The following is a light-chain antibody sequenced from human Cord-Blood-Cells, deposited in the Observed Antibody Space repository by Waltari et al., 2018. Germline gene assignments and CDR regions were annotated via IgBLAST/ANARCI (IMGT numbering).Light chain of an antibody. V-gene: IGKV1-5*03. CDR2: KAS. J-gene: IGKJ1*01. CDR1: QSISSW. Sequence: DIQMTQSPSTVSASLGDRVTITCRASQSISSWLAWYQHKPGKAPKLLIYKASSLESWVTSRFSGSGSGTEFTLTISSLQPDDVATYYCQQYNSYSRTFGQGTKVEIK. CDR3: QQYNSYSRT.